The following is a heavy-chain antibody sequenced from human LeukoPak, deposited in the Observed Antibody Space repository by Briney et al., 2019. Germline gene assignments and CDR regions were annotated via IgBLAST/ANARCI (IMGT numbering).Heavy chain of an antibody. D-gene: IGHD6-13*01. CDR2: IYYSGST. J-gene: IGHJ4*02. CDR1: GGSISSYY. Sequence: PSETLSLTGTVSGGSISSYYWSWIRQPPGKGLEGIGYIYYSGSTNYNPSLKSRVTISVDTSKNQFSLKLSSVTAADTAVYYCARASSWPNFDYWGQGTLVTVSS. CDR3: ARASSWPNFDY. V-gene: IGHV4-59*01.